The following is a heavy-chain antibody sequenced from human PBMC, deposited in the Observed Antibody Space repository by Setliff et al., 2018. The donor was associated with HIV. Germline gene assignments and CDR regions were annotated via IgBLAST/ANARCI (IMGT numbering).Heavy chain of an antibody. CDR1: GVSISAYY. J-gene: IGHJ5*02. CDR3: ARQGTWYTSGPGWFDP. V-gene: IGHV4-59*01. CDR2: GYYSGTT. Sequence: SETLSLTCTVSGVSISAYYWNWIRQSPGKGLEWIGFGYYSGTTYYNPSLKSRVTISVDTSKNHFSLKLTSVTAADTAVYYCARQGTWYTSGPGWFDPWGQGTLVTVSS. D-gene: IGHD6-19*01.